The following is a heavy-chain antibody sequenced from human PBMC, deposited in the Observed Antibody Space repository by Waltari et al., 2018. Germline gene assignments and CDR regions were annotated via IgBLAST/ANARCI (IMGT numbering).Heavy chain of an antibody. CDR1: GGSFSGYY. CDR2: INHSGST. J-gene: IGHJ4*02. Sequence: QVQLQQWGAGLLKPSETLSLTCAVYGGSFSGYYWSWIRQPPGKWLEWIGEINHSGSTNYNPSLKSRVTISVDTSKNQFSLKLSSVTAADTAVYYCARDVLLSRGDYWGQGTLVTVSS. D-gene: IGHD3-10*01. V-gene: IGHV4-34*01. CDR3: ARDVLLSRGDY.